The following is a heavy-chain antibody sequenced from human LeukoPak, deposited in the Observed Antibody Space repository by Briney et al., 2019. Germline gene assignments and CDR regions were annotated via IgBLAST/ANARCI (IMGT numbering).Heavy chain of an antibody. CDR2: IYYSGST. V-gene: IGHV4-59*01. Sequence: SKTLSLTCTVSGGSISSYYWSWIRQPPGKGLEWIGYIYYSGSTNYNPSLKSRVTISVDTSKNQFSLKLSSVTAADTAVYYCASLGYYYMDVWGKGTTVTVSS. CDR1: GGSISSYY. J-gene: IGHJ6*03. CDR3: ASLGYYYMDV.